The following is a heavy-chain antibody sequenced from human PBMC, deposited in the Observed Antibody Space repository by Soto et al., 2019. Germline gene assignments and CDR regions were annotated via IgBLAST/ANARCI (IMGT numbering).Heavy chain of an antibody. J-gene: IGHJ4*02. Sequence: PSETLSLTCAVYGGSFSGYYWIWIRQPPGKGLEWIGEINHSGSTNYNPSLKSRVTISVDTSKNQFSLKLSSVTAADTAVYYCARDTPGLEDFDYWGQGTLVTVSS. CDR3: ARDTPGLEDFDY. CDR2: INHSGST. CDR1: GGSFSGYY. V-gene: IGHV4-34*01. D-gene: IGHD3-22*01.